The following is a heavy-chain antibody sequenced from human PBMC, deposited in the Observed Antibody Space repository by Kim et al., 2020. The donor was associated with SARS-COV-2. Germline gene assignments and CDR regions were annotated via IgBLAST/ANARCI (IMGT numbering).Heavy chain of an antibody. V-gene: IGHV3-30*01. Sequence: YADSVKGRFTISRDNSKNTLYLQMNSLRAEDTAVYYCARAVAAAVPYFDYWGQGTLVTVSS. D-gene: IGHD6-13*01. J-gene: IGHJ4*02. CDR3: ARAVAAAVPYFDY.